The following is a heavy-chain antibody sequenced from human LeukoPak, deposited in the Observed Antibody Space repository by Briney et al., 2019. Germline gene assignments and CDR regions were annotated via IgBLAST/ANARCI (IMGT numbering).Heavy chain of an antibody. CDR3: ARVDDFWSGYYDY. D-gene: IGHD3-3*01. CDR1: GGSISSHY. V-gene: IGHV4-59*11. Sequence: SETLSLTCTVSGGSISSHYWTWIRQSPGKGLEWIGYVYYSGTTNYNPSLRSRVTISVDTSKNQFSLKLTSVTSADTAVYYCARVDDFWSGYYDYWGQGTLVTVSS. J-gene: IGHJ4*02. CDR2: VYYSGTT.